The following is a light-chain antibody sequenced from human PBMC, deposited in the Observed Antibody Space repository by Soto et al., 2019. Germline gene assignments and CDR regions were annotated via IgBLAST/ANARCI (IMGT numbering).Light chain of an antibody. CDR3: QQRDDWPRT. J-gene: IGKJ1*01. V-gene: IGKV3-11*01. CDR2: DAS. Sequence: EIVLTQSPATLSLSPGERATLSCRASQSVSNNLAWYQQKPGQAPRLLIYDASNKATGIPARFSGRRSGTDLTLTISGQEPEDFAVFYCQQRDDWPRTFSQGTQVEIK. CDR1: QSVSNN.